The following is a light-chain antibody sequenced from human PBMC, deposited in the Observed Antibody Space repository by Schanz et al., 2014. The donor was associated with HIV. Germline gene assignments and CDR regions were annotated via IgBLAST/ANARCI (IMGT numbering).Light chain of an antibody. CDR1: SSDVGGYNY. CDR2: DGS. Sequence: QSALTQPPSASGSPGQSVTISCTGTSSDVGGYNYVSWYQQHPGKAPKLMIYDGSNRPSGVSDRFSGSKSGNTASLTISGLQAEDEADYYCHSHTDSGTLMFGGGTKLTVL. CDR3: HSHTDSGTLM. J-gene: IGLJ3*02. V-gene: IGLV2-14*01.